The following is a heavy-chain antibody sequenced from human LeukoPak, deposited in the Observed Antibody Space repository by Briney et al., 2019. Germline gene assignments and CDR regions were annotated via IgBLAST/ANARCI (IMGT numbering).Heavy chain of an antibody. Sequence: PSETLSLTCTVSGGSINSYYWNWIRQPPGKGLEWIGYIYSSGSTNYNPSLKSRVTISLDTSRNQFSLKLNSVTAADTAVYYCAKSNGYGLIDIWGQGTMVTVSS. CDR2: IYSSGST. CDR1: GGSINSYY. D-gene: IGHD3-22*01. V-gene: IGHV4-59*12. CDR3: AKSNGYGLIDI. J-gene: IGHJ3*02.